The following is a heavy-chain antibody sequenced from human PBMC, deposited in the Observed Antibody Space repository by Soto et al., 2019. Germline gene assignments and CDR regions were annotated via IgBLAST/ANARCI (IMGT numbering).Heavy chain of an antibody. D-gene: IGHD2-2*01. CDR1: GCSISSGGYY. CDR3: AALVVVPAASLYYYYYGMDV. CDR2: IYYSGST. Sequence: SETLSLTCTVSGCSISSGGYYWSWIRQHPGKGLEWIGYIYYSGSTYYNPSLKSRVTISVDTSKNQFSLKLSSVTAADTAVYYCAALVVVPAASLYYYYYGMDVWGQGTTVTVSS. V-gene: IGHV4-31*03. J-gene: IGHJ6*02.